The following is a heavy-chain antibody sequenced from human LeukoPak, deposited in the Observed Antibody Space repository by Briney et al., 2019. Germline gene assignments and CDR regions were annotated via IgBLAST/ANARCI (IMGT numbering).Heavy chain of an antibody. D-gene: IGHD3-22*01. CDR3: ARDHFDSSGYYYLLGYLEH. CDR2: IKPSGGGT. V-gene: IGHV1-46*01. CDR1: GYTLTNYY. Sequence: ASVKVSCKASGYTLTNYYVHWVRQAPGQGLEWMGIIKPSGGGTSYALKFQGRVTMTRDTSTSTAYMELSSLRSEDTAVYYCARDHFDSSGYYYLLGYLEHWGQGTLVTVSS. J-gene: IGHJ1*01.